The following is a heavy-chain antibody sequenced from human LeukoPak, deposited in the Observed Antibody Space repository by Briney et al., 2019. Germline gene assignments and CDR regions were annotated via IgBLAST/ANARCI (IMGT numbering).Heavy chain of an antibody. J-gene: IGHJ4*02. CDR1: GGTFSSYA. V-gene: IGHV1-18*01. CDR3: ARWSGTTPFDY. D-gene: IGHD1-7*01. CDR2: ISAYNGNT. Sequence: ASVKVSCKASGGTFSSYAISWVRQAPGQGLEWMGWISAYNGNTNYAQKLQGRVTMTTDTSTSTAYMELRSLRSDDTAVYYCARWSGTTPFDYWGQGTLVTVSS.